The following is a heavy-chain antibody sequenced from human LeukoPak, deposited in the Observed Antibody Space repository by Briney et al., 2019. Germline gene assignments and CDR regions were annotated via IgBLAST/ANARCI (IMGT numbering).Heavy chain of an antibody. D-gene: IGHD3-22*01. CDR3: AKSLADYYDSWVFDY. J-gene: IGHJ4*02. CDR2: ISGSGGST. CDR1: GFTFSSYA. V-gene: IGHV3-23*01. Sequence: PGGSLRLSCAASGFTFSSYAMSWVRQAPGKGLEWVSAISGSGGSTYYADSVKGRFTISRDNSKNTLYLQMNSLRAEDTAVYYCAKSLADYYDSWVFDYRGQGTLVTVSS.